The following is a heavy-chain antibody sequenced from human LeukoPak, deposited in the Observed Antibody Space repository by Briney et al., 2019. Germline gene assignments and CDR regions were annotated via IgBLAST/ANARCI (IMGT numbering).Heavy chain of an antibody. Sequence: PSETLSLTCAVYGGSFSGYYWSWIRQPPGKGLEWIGEINHSGSTNYNPSLKSRVTISVDTSKNQFSLKLSSVTAADTAVYYCARLNPLELAWFDPWGQGTLVTVSS. CDR3: ARLNPLELAWFDP. CDR2: INHSGST. D-gene: IGHD1-7*01. CDR1: GGSFSGYY. V-gene: IGHV4-34*01. J-gene: IGHJ5*02.